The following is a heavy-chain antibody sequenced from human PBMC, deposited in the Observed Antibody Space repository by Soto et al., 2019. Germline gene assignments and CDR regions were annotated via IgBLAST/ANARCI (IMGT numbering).Heavy chain of an antibody. CDR2: MNPDSGNT. V-gene: IGHV1-8*01. Sequence: QVQLVQSGAEVKKPGASVKVSCKASGYTFINYDINWVRQAPGQGLEWVGRMNPDSGNTGYAQNFQGRVTMTGDTAISTVYMELSSLTSEDTAVYYCARRRGSNGWFDHWGQGTLVTVSS. CDR3: ARRRGSNGWFDH. D-gene: IGHD2-8*01. CDR1: GYTFINYD. J-gene: IGHJ5*02.